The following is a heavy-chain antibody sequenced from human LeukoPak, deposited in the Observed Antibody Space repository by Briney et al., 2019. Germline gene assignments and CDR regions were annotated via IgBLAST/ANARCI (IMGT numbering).Heavy chain of an antibody. Sequence: ASVKVPCKASGYSFTKYGISWVRQAPGQGLEWMGWITSYNGNTNYAQKFQGRLTMTIDTSTTTAYMELRSLRSDDTAVYYCAREGTGETAFDYWGQGTLVTVSS. D-gene: IGHD1-1*01. V-gene: IGHV1-18*01. CDR2: ITSYNGNT. J-gene: IGHJ4*02. CDR3: AREGTGETAFDY. CDR1: GYSFTKYG.